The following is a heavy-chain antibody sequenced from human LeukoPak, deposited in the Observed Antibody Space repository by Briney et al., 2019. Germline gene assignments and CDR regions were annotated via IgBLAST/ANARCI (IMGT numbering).Heavy chain of an antibody. J-gene: IGHJ4*02. D-gene: IGHD5-18*01. Sequence: GGSLRLSCSASGFTFSESATHWVRQTPGKSLEYVSAISDNGGSTYYADSVKGRFTISRDNSKNTVSLQMSSLRAEDTAVYYCVSRGYHNYWGQGTLVTVSS. V-gene: IGHV3-64D*09. CDR2: ISDNGGST. CDR3: VSRGYHNY. CDR1: GFTFSESA.